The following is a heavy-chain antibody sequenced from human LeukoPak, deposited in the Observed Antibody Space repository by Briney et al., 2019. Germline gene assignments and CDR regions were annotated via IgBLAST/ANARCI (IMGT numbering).Heavy chain of an antibody. D-gene: IGHD1-26*01. CDR3: TRGGGSYY. V-gene: IGHV3-49*04. J-gene: IGHJ4*02. Sequence: GGSLRLSCTASGFTFGDYAMSWVRQAPGKGLEWVGFIRSKAYGGTTEYAASVKGRFTISRDDSKSIAYLQMNSLKTEDTAVYYSTRGGGSYYWGQGTLVTVSS. CDR1: GFTFGDYA. CDR2: IRSKAYGGTT.